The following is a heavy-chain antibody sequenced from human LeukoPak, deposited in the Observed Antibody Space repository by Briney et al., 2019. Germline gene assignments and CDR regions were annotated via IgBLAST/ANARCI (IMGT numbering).Heavy chain of an antibody. V-gene: IGHV3-74*01. D-gene: IGHD3-3*01. CDR3: AREYYDFWSGYPYYFDY. CDR2: INSDGSST. J-gene: IGHJ4*02. CDR1: GFTFSSYW. Sequence: PGGSPRLSCAASGFTFSSYWMHWVRQAPGKGLVWVSRINSDGSSTSYADSVKGRFTISRDNAKNTLYLQMNSLRAEDTAVYYCAREYYDFWSGYPYYFDYWGQGTLVTVSS.